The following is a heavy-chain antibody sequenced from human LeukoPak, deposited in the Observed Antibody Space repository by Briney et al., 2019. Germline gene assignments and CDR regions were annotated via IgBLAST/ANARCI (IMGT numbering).Heavy chain of an antibody. Sequence: GRSLRLSCAASGFTFSSYAMHWVRQAPGKGLEWVAVISYDGSNKYYADSVKGRFTISRDNSKNTLYLQMNSLRAEDTAVYYCTRDRYYYDSSPDYWGQGTLVTVSS. J-gene: IGHJ4*02. D-gene: IGHD3-22*01. CDR3: TRDRYYYDSSPDY. CDR2: ISYDGSNK. CDR1: GFTFSSYA. V-gene: IGHV3-30-3*01.